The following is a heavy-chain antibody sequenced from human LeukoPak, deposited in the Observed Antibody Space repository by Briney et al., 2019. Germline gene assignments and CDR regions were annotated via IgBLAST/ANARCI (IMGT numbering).Heavy chain of an antibody. Sequence: PSETLSLTCTVSGGSISSYYWSWIRQPPGKGLEWIGYIYYSGSTNYNPSLKSRVTISVDTSKNQFSLKLSSVTAADTAVYYRARGVLRFGESLNDYYFDYWGQGTLVTVSS. V-gene: IGHV4-59*01. J-gene: IGHJ4*02. CDR2: IYYSGST. CDR3: ARGVLRFGESLNDYYFDY. D-gene: IGHD3-10*01. CDR1: GGSISSYY.